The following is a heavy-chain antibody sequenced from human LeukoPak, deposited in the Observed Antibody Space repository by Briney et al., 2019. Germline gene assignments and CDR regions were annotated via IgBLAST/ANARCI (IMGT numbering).Heavy chain of an antibody. CDR3: ARDRHVPGLYYYYMDV. CDR1: GFSLSAYN. V-gene: IGHV3-48*01. Sequence: GGSLRLSCEGSGFSLSAYNMNWVRQAPGKGLESVSYISSSSATMFYADSVKGRFTISRDNAKNSLYLQMNSLRPEDTAVYFCARDRHVPGLYYYYMDVWGKGTTVTVSS. J-gene: IGHJ6*03. CDR2: ISSSSATM. D-gene: IGHD6-6*01.